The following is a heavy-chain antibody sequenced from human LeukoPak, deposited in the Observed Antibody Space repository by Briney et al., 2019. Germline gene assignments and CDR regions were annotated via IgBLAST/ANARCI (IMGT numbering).Heavy chain of an antibody. D-gene: IGHD3-16*01. V-gene: IGHV3-33*06. J-gene: IGHJ6*04. CDR1: GFTFSSYG. Sequence: PGRSLRLSCAASGFTFSSYGMHWVRQAPGKGLEWVAVIWYDGSNKYYADSVKGRFTISRDNSKNTLYLQMNSLRAEDTAVYYCAKSLFYGPGGMDVWGKGTTVTVSS. CDR2: IWYDGSNK. CDR3: AKSLFYGPGGMDV.